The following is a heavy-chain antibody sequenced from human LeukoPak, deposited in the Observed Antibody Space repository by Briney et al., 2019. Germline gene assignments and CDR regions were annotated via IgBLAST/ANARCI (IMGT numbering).Heavy chain of an antibody. CDR1: GGSISSSSYY. J-gene: IGHJ6*03. Sequence: NPSETLSLTCTVSGGSISSSSYYWGWIRQPPGKGLEWIGSIYYSGSTYYNPSLKRRVTISVDTSKNQFSLKLSSVTAADTAVYYCARRYYDFWSGYSDYYYYYMDVWGKGTTVTVSS. CDR2: IYYSGST. D-gene: IGHD3-3*01. CDR3: ARRYYDFWSGYSDYYYYYMDV. V-gene: IGHV4-39*01.